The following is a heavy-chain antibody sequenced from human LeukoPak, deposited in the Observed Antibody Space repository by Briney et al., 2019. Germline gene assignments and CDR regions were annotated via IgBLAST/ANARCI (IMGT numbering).Heavy chain of an antibody. D-gene: IGHD2-21*02. Sequence: GSVKVSCKASGYTFTGYYVHWVRQAPGQGLEWMGRINPNSGDTNYAQKFQGRVTMTRDTSISTAYMELSRLRSDDTAVYYCARDYCGGDCFSDYWGQGTLVTVSS. V-gene: IGHV1-2*06. J-gene: IGHJ4*02. CDR3: ARDYCGGDCFSDY. CDR2: INPNSGDT. CDR1: GYTFTGYY.